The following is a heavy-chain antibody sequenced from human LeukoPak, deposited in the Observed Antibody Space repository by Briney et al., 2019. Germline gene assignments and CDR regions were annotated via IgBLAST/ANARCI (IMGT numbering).Heavy chain of an antibody. J-gene: IGHJ3*01. CDR1: GFSFNDYY. Sequence: GGSLRLSCAASGFSFNDYYMSWIRQAPGKGLEWVSYISSSGSTIYYADSVQGRFTISRDNAKNSLYLQMNSLRVEDTAVYYCARDKTYYYPWGQGTIVTVSS. D-gene: IGHD3-10*01. CDR3: ARDKTYYYP. V-gene: IGHV3-11*01. CDR2: ISSSGSTI.